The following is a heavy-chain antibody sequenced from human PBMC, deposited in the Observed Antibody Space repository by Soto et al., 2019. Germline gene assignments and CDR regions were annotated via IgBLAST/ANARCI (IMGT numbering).Heavy chain of an antibody. CDR3: AXKDXXXDYAPGGY. Sequence: QVQLVESGGGVVQPGRSLRLSCAASGFSFSSYGMHWVRQAPGKGLEWLAVIWYDGSKKYYADSVKGRFTVARDNSENTLXLXMXXXTXXXTXVYYCAXKDXXXDYAPGGYWGQGTLVIVSS. J-gene: IGHJ4*02. V-gene: IGHV3-33*01. CDR1: GFSFSSYG. CDR2: IWYDGSKK. D-gene: IGHD4-17*01.